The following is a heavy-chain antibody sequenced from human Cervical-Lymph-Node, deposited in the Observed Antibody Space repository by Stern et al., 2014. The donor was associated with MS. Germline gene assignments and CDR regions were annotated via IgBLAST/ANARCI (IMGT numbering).Heavy chain of an antibody. D-gene: IGHD6-19*01. Sequence: VQLVESGTEVKKPGASVKVSCKSSGYTFSTYGISWVRQAPGKGLEWMGWISGYNDNTNYVEKFQGRVTMTKDTSTSTAYMELRSLTSDDTAVYYCARDPRIAVAGTGGGFDPWGQGTLVTVSS. V-gene: IGHV1-18*01. CDR2: ISGYNDNT. CDR3: ARDPRIAVAGTGGGFDP. CDR1: GYTFSTYG. J-gene: IGHJ5*02.